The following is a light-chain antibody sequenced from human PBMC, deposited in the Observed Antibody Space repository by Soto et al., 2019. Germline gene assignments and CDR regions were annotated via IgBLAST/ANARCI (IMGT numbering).Light chain of an antibody. J-gene: IGKJ1*01. CDR3: QPTHSAPWT. CDR1: QAVSNF. CDR2: AAS. V-gene: IGKV1-39*01. Sequence: DLQMTQSPSSLSASVADRVTITCRASQAVSNFVAWYQHRPGMAPKVLMYAASTLQTGVSSRFIGSGSGTDFTLTISRLLPDDFATYYCQPTHSAPWTFGQGTRVDVK.